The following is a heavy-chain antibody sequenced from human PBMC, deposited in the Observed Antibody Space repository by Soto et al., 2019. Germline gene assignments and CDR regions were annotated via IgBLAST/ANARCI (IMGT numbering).Heavy chain of an antibody. J-gene: IGHJ6*03. CDR3: ATSTGTTHYSYYMDV. CDR2: IYPGDSDT. D-gene: IGHD1-7*01. V-gene: IGHV5-51*01. CDR1: GYSFTSYW. Sequence: PGESLKISCKGSGYSFTSYWIGWVRQMPGKGLEWMGIIYPGDSDTRYSPSFQGQVTISADKSISTAYLQWSSLKASDTAMYYCATSTGTTHYSYYMDVGGKGTTVTVSS.